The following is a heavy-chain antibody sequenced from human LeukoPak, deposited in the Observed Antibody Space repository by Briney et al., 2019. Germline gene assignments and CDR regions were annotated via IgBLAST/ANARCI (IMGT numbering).Heavy chain of an antibody. D-gene: IGHD4-17*01. J-gene: IGHJ4*02. CDR2: IYSGGTT. Sequence: GGSLRLSCTASGFTVSSNYMSWVRQAPGKGLEWVSVIYSGGTTYYADSVKGRFTISRDNSKNTLCLQMNSLRAEDTAVYYCARDSTTVTTDYWGQGTLVTVSS. V-gene: IGHV3-66*02. CDR3: ARDSTTVTTDY. CDR1: GFTVSSNY.